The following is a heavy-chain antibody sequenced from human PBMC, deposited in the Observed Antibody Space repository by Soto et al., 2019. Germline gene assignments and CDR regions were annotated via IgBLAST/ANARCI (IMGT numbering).Heavy chain of an antibody. V-gene: IGHV3-30-3*01. Sequence: QVQLVESGGGVVQPGRSLRLSCAASGFTFSSYAMHWVRQAPGKGLEWVAVISYDGSNKYYADSVKGRFTISRDNSKNTLYLQRNSLRAEDTAVSYCARESDIVATNPTFDYWGQGTLVTVSS. J-gene: IGHJ4*02. CDR3: ARESDIVATNPTFDY. D-gene: IGHD5-12*01. CDR2: ISYDGSNK. CDR1: GFTFSSYA.